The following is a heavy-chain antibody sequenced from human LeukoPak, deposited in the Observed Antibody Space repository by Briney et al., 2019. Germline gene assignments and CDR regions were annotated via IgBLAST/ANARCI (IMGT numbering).Heavy chain of an antibody. D-gene: IGHD2-21*01. CDR2: IYWDDDK. CDR1: GFSLSTSGAG. J-gene: IGHJ6*03. V-gene: IGHV2-5*02. Sequence: SGPTLANPPQTLTLTCTFSGFSLSTSGAGVGWIRQSPGTALEWLALIYWDDDKRYSPSLKSRLTITKDTSKNQVVLTMTNMDPVDTATYYCAHTFAKDYYYYYMDVWGKGTTVTVSS. CDR3: AHTFAKDYYYYYMDV.